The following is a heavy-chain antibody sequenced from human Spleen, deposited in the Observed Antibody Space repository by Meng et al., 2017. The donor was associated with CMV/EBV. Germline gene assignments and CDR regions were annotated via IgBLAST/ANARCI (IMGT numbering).Heavy chain of an antibody. Sequence: GESLKISCVASGFSVSTKYMSWVRQAPGKGLEWVSVIYSGGSTYYADSVKGRFTISRDNSKNTVYLQMNSLRAEDTAVYYCATSNSPTPYYFDYWGQGTLVTVSS. CDR1: GFSVSTKY. D-gene: IGHD6-6*01. CDR2: IYSGGST. V-gene: IGHV3-53*01. CDR3: ATSNSPTPYYFDY. J-gene: IGHJ4*02.